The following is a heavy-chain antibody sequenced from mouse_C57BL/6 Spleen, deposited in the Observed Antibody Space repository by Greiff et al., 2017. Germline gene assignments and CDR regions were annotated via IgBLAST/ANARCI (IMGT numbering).Heavy chain of an antibody. V-gene: IGHV1-9*01. CDR1: GYTFTGYW. CDR3: ARKREYYYAMDY. J-gene: IGHJ4*01. Sequence: QVQLQQSGAELMKPGASVKLSCKATGYTFTGYWIEWVKQRPGHGLEWIGEILPGSGNTNYNEKFKGKATFTADPSSNTAYMQLSSLTTEDSAIYYCARKREYYYAMDYWGQGTSVTGSS. CDR2: ILPGSGNT.